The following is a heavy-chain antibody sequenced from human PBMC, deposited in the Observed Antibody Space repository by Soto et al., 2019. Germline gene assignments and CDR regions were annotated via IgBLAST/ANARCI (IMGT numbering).Heavy chain of an antibody. V-gene: IGHV3-30*18. D-gene: IGHD1-26*01. J-gene: IGHJ4*02. CDR2: ISYDGNNK. CDR3: AKDDYYRYYFDY. CDR1: GFTFSSYV. Sequence: GGSLRLSCAASGFTFSSYVMHWVRQAPGKGLEWVAHISYDGNNKYYADSVKGRFTISRDNFKNTLYLQMNSLRAEDTAVYYCAKDDYYRYYFDYWGQGTLVTVSS.